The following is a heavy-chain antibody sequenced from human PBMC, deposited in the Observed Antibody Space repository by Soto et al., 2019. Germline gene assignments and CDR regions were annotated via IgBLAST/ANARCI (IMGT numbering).Heavy chain of an antibody. J-gene: IGHJ4*02. D-gene: IGHD4-17*01. CDR3: ARAGGDYLYDY. V-gene: IGHV4-59*01. CDR1: GGSIRSYY. Sequence: SETLSLTCTVSGGSIRSYYWNWIRQPPGKGLEWIGYIYYSGSTNYNPSLKSRVTISVDTSKNQFSLKLSSVTSADTAVYYCARAGGDYLYDYWGQGTLVTVSS. CDR2: IYYSGST.